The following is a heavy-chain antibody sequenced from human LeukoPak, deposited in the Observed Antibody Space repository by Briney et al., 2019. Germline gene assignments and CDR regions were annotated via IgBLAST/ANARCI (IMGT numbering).Heavy chain of an antibody. J-gene: IGHJ3*02. CDR3: ARRTYYDSSGHRDAFDI. D-gene: IGHD3-22*01. V-gene: IGHV5-51*01. CDR2: IYPGNSDS. Sequence: GESLKISCKGSGYSFTSYWIGWVRQMPGKGLEWMGIIYPGNSDSTYSPSFQGRVTISADKSISTAYLQWSSLKASDTAMYYCARRTYYDSSGHRDAFDIWGQGTMVTVSS. CDR1: GYSFTSYW.